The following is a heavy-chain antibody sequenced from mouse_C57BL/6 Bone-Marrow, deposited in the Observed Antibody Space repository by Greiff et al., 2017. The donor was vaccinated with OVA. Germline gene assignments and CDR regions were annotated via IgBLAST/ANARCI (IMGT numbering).Heavy chain of an antibody. Sequence: VQLKESGGGLVQPGGSLKLSCAASGFTFSDYGMHWVRQAPEKGLEWVAYISSGSSTIYYADTVKGRFTISRDNAKNTLFLQMTSLRSEDTAMYYCAYTVVAPMDYWGQGTSVTVSS. CDR2: ISSGSSTI. D-gene: IGHD1-1*01. CDR3: AYTVVAPMDY. J-gene: IGHJ4*01. CDR1: GFTFSDYG. V-gene: IGHV5-17*01.